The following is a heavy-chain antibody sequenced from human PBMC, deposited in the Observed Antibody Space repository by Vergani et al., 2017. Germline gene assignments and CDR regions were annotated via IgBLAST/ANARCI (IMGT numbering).Heavy chain of an antibody. CDR3: ARGGYYDSSGFPYYYYGMDV. CDR1: GFTFSSFA. V-gene: IGHV3-64*02. J-gene: IGHJ6*02. CDR2: ISSNGGST. D-gene: IGHD3-22*01. Sequence: EVQLVESGEALVQPGGSLRLSCAASGFTFSSFAMHWVRQAPGKGLEYVSAISSNGGSTYYADSVKGRFTISRDNSKNTLYLQMGSLRAEDMAVYYCARGGYYDSSGFPYYYYGMDVWGQGTTVTVSS.